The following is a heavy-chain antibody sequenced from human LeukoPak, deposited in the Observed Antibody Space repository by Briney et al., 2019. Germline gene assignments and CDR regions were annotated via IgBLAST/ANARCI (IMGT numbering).Heavy chain of an antibody. CDR3: ARHARWELLGDFDY. Sequence: SETLSLTCTVSGGSISSSSYYWGWIRQPPGKGLEWIGSIYYSGSTYYNPSLKSRVTISVDTSKNQFSLKLSSVTAADTAVYYCARHARWELLGDFDYWGQGTLVTVSS. CDR2: IYYSGST. J-gene: IGHJ4*02. V-gene: IGHV4-39*01. CDR1: GGSISSSSYY. D-gene: IGHD1-26*01.